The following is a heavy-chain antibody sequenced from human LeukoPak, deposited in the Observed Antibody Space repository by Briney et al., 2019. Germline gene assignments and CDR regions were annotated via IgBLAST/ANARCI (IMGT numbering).Heavy chain of an antibody. CDR1: GFTFSSYA. CDR2: ISGSGDSI. CDR3: AKDGQQLGPAAFDI. V-gene: IGHV3-23*01. D-gene: IGHD6-13*01. Sequence: GGSLRLSCAASGFTFSSYAMSWVRQAPGKGLEWVSAISGSGDSIYFADSVKGRFTISRDNSKNTLYLQMNSLRAEDTAVYYCAKDGQQLGPAAFDIWGQGTMVTVSS. J-gene: IGHJ3*02.